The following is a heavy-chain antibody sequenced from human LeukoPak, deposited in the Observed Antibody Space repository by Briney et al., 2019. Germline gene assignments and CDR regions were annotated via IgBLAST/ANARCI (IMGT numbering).Heavy chain of an antibody. CDR3: ARGLPKRIYNWKYVGKFNRFDP. Sequence: SETLSLTCAVYGGSFSGYYWSWIRQPPGKGLEWIGEINHSGSTNYNPSLKSRVTISVDTSKNQFSLNLSSVTAADTAVYYCARGLPKRIYNWKYVGKFNRFDPWGQGTLVTVSS. J-gene: IGHJ5*02. V-gene: IGHV4-34*01. CDR2: INHSGST. D-gene: IGHD1-7*01. CDR1: GGSFSGYY.